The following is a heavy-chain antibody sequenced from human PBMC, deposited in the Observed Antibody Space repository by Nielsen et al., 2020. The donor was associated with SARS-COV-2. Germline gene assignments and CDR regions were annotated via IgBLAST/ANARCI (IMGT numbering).Heavy chain of an antibody. J-gene: IGHJ6*02. V-gene: IGHV3-30*18. D-gene: IGHD5-12*01. CDR3: AKDHGNWATDHFYYGMDV. CDR2: ISYDGNSQ. CDR1: GITFTSYG. Sequence: GESLKISCAASGITFTSYGMHWVRQAPGKGLEWVAAISYDGNSQDYVHSVRDRFTISRDNSKNTLYLQMHSLRADDTAVYYCAKDHGNWATDHFYYGMDVWGQGTTVTVSS.